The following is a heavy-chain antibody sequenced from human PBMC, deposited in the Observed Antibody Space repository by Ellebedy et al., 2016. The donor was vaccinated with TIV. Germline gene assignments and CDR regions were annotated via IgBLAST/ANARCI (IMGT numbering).Heavy chain of an antibody. CDR3: ARDSEQFVYYYFAMDV. CDR2: VSTYNPNG. Sequence: ASVKVSCXASGYTFTNYGLSWVRQAPGQGLEWMGWVSTYNPNGYYAQKFKGRVTMTTDTSTSTSYLELRSLRSDDTAIYYCARDSEQFVYYYFAMDVWGQGTKVTVSS. J-gene: IGHJ6*02. CDR1: GYTFTNYG. D-gene: IGHD6-6*01. V-gene: IGHV1-18*01.